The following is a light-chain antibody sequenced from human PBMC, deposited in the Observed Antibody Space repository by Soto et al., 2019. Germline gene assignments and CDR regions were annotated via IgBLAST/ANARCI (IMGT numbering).Light chain of an antibody. J-gene: IGKJ4*01. CDR3: QQYQNWPRT. V-gene: IGKV3-15*01. Sequence: QSPGTASGKAGVKTTVAGRASQSLSSNLAWYQQKPGQAPRLLIYDASTRATGIPGRFSGSGSGTELTLTISILQSEHIAVYYCQQYQNWPRTCGGGTKVDIK. CDR1: QSLSSN. CDR2: DAS.